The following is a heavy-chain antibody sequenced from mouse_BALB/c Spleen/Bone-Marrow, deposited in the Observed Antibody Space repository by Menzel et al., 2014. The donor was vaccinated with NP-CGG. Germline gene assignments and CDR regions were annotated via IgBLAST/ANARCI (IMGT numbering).Heavy chain of an antibody. D-gene: IGHD4-1*02. CDR3: ALNWDSAY. CDR1: GFTFSSYG. Sequence: EVQVVESGGDLVKPGGSLELSCAASGFTFSSYGMSWVRQTPDKRLERVATINNGGTYTYYPDSVKGRFTISRDNAKNTLYLQMSSLKSEDTAMYYCALNWDSAYWGQGTLVTVSA. J-gene: IGHJ3*01. CDR2: INNGGTYT. V-gene: IGHV5-6*01.